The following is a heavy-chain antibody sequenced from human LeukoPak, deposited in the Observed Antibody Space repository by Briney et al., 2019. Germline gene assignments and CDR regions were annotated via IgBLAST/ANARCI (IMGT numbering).Heavy chain of an antibody. CDR2: IRSKAYGGTT. D-gene: IGHD1-26*01. CDR1: GFTFGDYA. V-gene: IGHV3-49*04. CDR3: TREWELLRVYFDY. J-gene: IGHJ4*02. Sequence: GGSLRLSCTASGFTFGDYAMSWVRQAPGKGLEWVGFIRSKAYGGTTEYAASVKGRFTISRDDSKSIAYLQMNSLKTEDTAVYYCTREWELLRVYFDYWGQGTLVTVSS.